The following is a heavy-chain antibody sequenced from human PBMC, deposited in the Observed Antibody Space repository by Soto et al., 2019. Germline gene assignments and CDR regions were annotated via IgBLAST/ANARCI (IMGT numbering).Heavy chain of an antibody. CDR2: ISWDGRST. CDR1: GFTFDDYS. Sequence: ESGGVVVQPGGSLRLSCAASGFTFDDYSMHWVRQAPGKGLEWVSLISWDGRSTYYADSVEGRFTISRDNSKNSLYLQTNSLTTEYTAFYYCGKDGAVSDYTYLDYWGQGALVTVSS. V-gene: IGHV3-43*01. D-gene: IGHD4-17*01. CDR3: GKDGAVSDYTYLDY. J-gene: IGHJ4*02.